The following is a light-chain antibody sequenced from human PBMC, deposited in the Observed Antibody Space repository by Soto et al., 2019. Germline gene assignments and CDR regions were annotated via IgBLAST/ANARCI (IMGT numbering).Light chain of an antibody. CDR2: DAS. J-gene: IGKJ1*01. Sequence: TQFPATLSLSPGERATLSCRSSQSVSSYLAWYQHKPGQTPRLLIYDASNRATGIPARFSGSGSGTDFTLTISSLEPEDFAVYYCQQRSNWPTFGQGTKVDI. CDR1: QSVSSY. CDR3: QQRSNWPT. V-gene: IGKV3-11*01.